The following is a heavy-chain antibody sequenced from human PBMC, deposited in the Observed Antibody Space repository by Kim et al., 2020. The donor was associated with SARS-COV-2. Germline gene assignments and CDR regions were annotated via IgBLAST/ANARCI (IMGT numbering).Heavy chain of an antibody. V-gene: IGHV3-13*01. Sequence: YPGSVKGRFTISRENAKNSLYLQMNSLRAGDTAVYYCARGGYSYNNWYFDLWGRGTLVTVSS. CDR3: ARGGYSYNNWYFDL. J-gene: IGHJ2*01. D-gene: IGHD5-18*01.